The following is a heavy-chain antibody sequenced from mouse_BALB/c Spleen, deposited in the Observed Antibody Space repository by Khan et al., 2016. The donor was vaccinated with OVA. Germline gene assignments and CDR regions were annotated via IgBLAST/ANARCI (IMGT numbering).Heavy chain of an antibody. V-gene: IGHV14-3*02. CDR2: IAPANGNT. CDR3: APPSSDPRFFEV. Sequence: VKQRPEQGMEWIGRIAPANGNTKYDPKFQDKDTITSDTSSNTSYLQLSNLTSEDTAVYYCAPPSSDPRFFEVWGAGTTVTVSS. D-gene: IGHD2-10*02. J-gene: IGHJ1*01.